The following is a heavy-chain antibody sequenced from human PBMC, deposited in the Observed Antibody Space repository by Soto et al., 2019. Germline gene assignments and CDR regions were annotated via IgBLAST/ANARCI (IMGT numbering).Heavy chain of an antibody. D-gene: IGHD6-25*01. CDR1: GFTFSTYG. Sequence: QVQLVESGGGVVQPGRSLRLSCAASGFTFSTYGMHWVRQAPGKGLEWVAVISYDGSNKYYADSVKGRFTISRDNSKNTLYLQMNSLRHEDTAVYYCAKDLLRPGRAYGMDVWGQGTTVTVSS. V-gene: IGHV3-30*18. CDR3: AKDLLRPGRAYGMDV. J-gene: IGHJ6*02. CDR2: ISYDGSNK.